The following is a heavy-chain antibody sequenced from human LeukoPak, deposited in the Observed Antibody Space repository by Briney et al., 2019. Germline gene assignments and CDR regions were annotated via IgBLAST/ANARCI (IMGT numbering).Heavy chain of an antibody. Sequence: TGGSLRLSCAASGFTVSSNYMSWVRQAPGKGLEWVSVIYSGGSTYYADSVKGRLTISRDNSKNTLYLQMNSLRAEDTAVYYCARLGGITMVRGVTPDAFDIWGQGTMVTVSS. V-gene: IGHV3-53*01. CDR1: GFTVSSNY. D-gene: IGHD3-10*01. J-gene: IGHJ3*02. CDR2: IYSGGST. CDR3: ARLGGITMVRGVTPDAFDI.